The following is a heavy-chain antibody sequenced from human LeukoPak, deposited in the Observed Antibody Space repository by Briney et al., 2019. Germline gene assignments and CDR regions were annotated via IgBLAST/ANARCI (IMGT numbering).Heavy chain of an antibody. CDR2: ISAYNGNT. CDR3: ARDPTVEYYDILTGYNPFDY. Sequence: GASVKVSCKASGDTFTSYGISWVRQAPGQRLEWMGWISAYNGNTNYSQKLQGRVTITTDTSTTTAYMELRSLRSDDTAVYYCARDPTVEYYDILTGYNPFDYWGQGTLVTVSS. D-gene: IGHD3-9*01. J-gene: IGHJ4*02. V-gene: IGHV1-18*01. CDR1: GDTFTSYG.